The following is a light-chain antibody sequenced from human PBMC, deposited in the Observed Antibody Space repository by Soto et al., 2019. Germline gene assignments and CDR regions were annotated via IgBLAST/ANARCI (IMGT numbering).Light chain of an antibody. CDR2: DNN. Sequence: SVLTQPPSVSAASGQKVTISCSGSSSNIGNNYVSWYQQLPGTAPKLVIYDNNKQPSGIPDRFSGSKSGTSASLGITGLQTGDEADYYCGTWDSSLTAVVFGGGTKLTVL. J-gene: IGLJ2*01. V-gene: IGLV1-51*01. CDR3: GTWDSSLTAVV. CDR1: SSNIGNNY.